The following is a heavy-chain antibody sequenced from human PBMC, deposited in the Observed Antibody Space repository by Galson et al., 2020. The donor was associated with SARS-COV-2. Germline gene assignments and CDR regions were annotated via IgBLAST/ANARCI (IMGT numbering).Heavy chain of an antibody. J-gene: IGHJ6*02. CDR2: ISYDGSNK. D-gene: IGHD5-12*01. CDR1: GFTFSSYG. V-gene: IGHV3-30*03. CDR3: ARAGEVDIVATIFLPRPDYYYYGMDV. Sequence: GESLKISCAASGFTFSSYGMHWVRQAPGKGLEWVAVISYDGSNKYYADSVKGRFTISRDNSKNTLYLQMNSLRAEDTAVYYCARAGEVDIVATIFLPRPDYYYYGMDVWGQGTTVTVSS.